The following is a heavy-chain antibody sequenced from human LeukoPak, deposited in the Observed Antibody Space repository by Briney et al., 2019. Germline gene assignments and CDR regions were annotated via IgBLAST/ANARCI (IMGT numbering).Heavy chain of an antibody. J-gene: IGHJ3*02. CDR1: GFSRSTSGVA. CDR2: IYWNNDK. Sequence: SGPTLVKPTQTLTVTCTCSGFSRSTSGVAMGWIRQPPGKALEWLALIYWNNDKRYSPSLKSRLTITKDTSKSQVVLTMTDMDPVDSATYYFAHREAKYRRKDGHAFDIWGQGTMVTVSP. V-gene: IGHV2-5*01. CDR3: AHREAKYRRKDGHAFDI. D-gene: IGHD6-6*01.